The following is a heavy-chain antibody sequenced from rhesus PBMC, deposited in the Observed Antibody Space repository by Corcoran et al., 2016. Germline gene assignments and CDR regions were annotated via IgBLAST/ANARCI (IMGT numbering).Heavy chain of an antibody. CDR1: GSTFRISA. J-gene: IGHJ5-2*02. CDR3: SNSWSMDV. V-gene: IGHV3-118*01. D-gene: IGHD1-1*01. Sequence: EVQLVESGGGLVQPGGFLRLSCAASGSTFRISAMHWVRQASGKGLGWVGRIRSKSDNYETGYAASVKGRFTISRDDSKNTAYLQMNSLKTEDTAVYYCSNSWSMDVWGRGLLVTVSS. CDR2: IRSKSDNYET.